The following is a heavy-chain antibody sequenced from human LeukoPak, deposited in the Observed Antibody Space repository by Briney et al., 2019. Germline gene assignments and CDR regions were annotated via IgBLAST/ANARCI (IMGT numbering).Heavy chain of an antibody. CDR1: GYTFTSYD. J-gene: IGHJ4*02. CDR3: ARETDITAAANYFDY. CDR2: MNPNSGNT. Sequence: ASVKVSCKASGYTFTSYDVNWVRQATGQGLEWMGWMNPNSGNTGYAQKFQGRVTMTRDTSTRTIYMELSSLRSDDTAVYYCARETDITAAANYFDYWGQGTLVTVSS. D-gene: IGHD6-13*01. V-gene: IGHV1-8*01.